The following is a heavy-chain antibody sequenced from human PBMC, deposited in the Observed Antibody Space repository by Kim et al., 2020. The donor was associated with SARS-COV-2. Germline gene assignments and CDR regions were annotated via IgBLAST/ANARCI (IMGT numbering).Heavy chain of an antibody. CDR3: AKDIVVVPAATLFDY. V-gene: IGHV3-23*01. Sequence: GGSLRLSCAASGFTFSSYAMSWVRQAPGKGLEWVSAISGSGGSTYYADSVKGRFTISRDNSKNTLYLQMNSLRAEDTAVYYCAKDIVVVPAATLFDYWGQGTLVTVSS. D-gene: IGHD2-2*01. CDR1: GFTFSSYA. J-gene: IGHJ4*02. CDR2: ISGSGGST.